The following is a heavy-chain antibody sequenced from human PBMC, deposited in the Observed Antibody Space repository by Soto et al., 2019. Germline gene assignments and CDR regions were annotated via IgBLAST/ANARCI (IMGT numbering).Heavy chain of an antibody. CDR3: ASSREASGDIVVVPTPSFDF. D-gene: IGHD2-2*01. Sequence: SETLSLTCAVYGGSFSGYYWSWIRQPPGKGLEWIGEINHSGSTNYNPSLKSRVTISVDTSKNQFSLKLSSVTAADTAVYYCASSREASGDIVVVPTPSFDFWGRGSLVTVSS. V-gene: IGHV4-34*01. CDR1: GGSFSGYY. CDR2: INHSGST. J-gene: IGHJ4*02.